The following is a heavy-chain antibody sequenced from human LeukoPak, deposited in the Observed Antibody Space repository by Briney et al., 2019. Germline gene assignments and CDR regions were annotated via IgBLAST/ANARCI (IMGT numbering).Heavy chain of an antibody. V-gene: IGHV4-59*12. J-gene: IGHJ4*02. CDR2: IYYSGGT. CDR3: ARESKITYYYDSSGCFDY. CDR1: GGSISSYY. D-gene: IGHD3-22*01. Sequence: SETLSLTCTVSGGSISSYYWSWIRQPPGKGLEWIGYIYYSGGTNYNPSLKSRVTISVDKSKNQFSLKLSSVTAADTAVYYCARESKITYYYDSSGCFDYWGQGTLVTVSS.